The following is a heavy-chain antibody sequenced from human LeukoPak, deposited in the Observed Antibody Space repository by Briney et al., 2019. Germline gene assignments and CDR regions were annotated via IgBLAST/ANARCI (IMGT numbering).Heavy chain of an antibody. CDR1: GFTFSSYW. CDR3: ARETYYDFWSGYYNGWFEP. Sequence: GGSLRLSCAASGFTFSSYWMHWVRHAPGKGLVWVSRINSDGSSTIYADSVKGRFTISRDNAKNTLYLQMNSLRAEDTAVYYCARETYYDFWSGYYNGWFEPWGQGTLVTVSS. D-gene: IGHD3-3*01. V-gene: IGHV3-74*01. CDR2: INSDGSST. J-gene: IGHJ5*02.